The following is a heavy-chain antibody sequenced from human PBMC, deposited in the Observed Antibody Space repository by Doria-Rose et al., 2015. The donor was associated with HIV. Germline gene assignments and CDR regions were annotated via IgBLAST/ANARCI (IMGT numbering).Heavy chain of an antibody. D-gene: IGHD3-3*01. CDR1: GFSFESYA. Sequence: VQLQESGGGLVQPGRSLRLSCVGSGFSFESYAMHWVRLAPGKGLEWVAGRRWDSGATGNADSVEGRFTISRDNAKKSVYLEMRSLRPEDTAFYYCAKAPIIGPKYYFYMDVWGKGTSVTVSS. CDR3: AKAPIIGPKYYFYMDV. J-gene: IGHJ6*03. V-gene: IGHV3-9*01. CDR2: RRWDSGAT.